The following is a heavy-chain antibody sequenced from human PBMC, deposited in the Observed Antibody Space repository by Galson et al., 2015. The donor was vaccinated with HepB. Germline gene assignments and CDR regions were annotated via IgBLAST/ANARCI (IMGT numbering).Heavy chain of an antibody. Sequence: SLRLSCAASGFTFSSYALHWVRQAPGKGLEWVAVISYDGSNKYYADSVKGRFTISRDNSKNTLYLQMNSLRAEDTAVYYCARGEGVVVPAAYFDYWGQGTLVTVSS. CDR3: ARGEGVVVPAAYFDY. D-gene: IGHD2-2*01. V-gene: IGHV3-30-3*01. J-gene: IGHJ4*02. CDR2: ISYDGSNK. CDR1: GFTFSSYA.